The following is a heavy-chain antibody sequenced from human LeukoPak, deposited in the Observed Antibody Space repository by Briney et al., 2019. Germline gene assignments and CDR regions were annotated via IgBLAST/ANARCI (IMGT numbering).Heavy chain of an antibody. J-gene: IGHJ4*02. Sequence: PGGSLRLSCAASGFTFSNFGMHWVRQAPGKGLEWVAFIRYDGSNKYYADSVKGRFTISRDNSKNTLYLQMNSLRAEDSAVYYCAKGSGYGSGAFTTYYFGYWGLGTLVTVSS. CDR1: GFTFSNFG. CDR2: IRYDGSNK. CDR3: AKGSGYGSGAFTTYYFGY. D-gene: IGHD3-10*01. V-gene: IGHV3-30*02.